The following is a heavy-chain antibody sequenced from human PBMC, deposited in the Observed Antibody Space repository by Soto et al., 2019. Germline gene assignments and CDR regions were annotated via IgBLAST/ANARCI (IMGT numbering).Heavy chain of an antibody. CDR2: IIPIFNST. CDR1: GSRFSNYV. J-gene: IGHJ4*02. CDR3: TREGRGKKAGYNGLVSLGY. V-gene: IGHV1-69*06. Sequence: SVKVSCKVSGSRFSNYVISWVRQAPGHGLEWLGRIIPIFNSTKYAQSFQGRVTITADKSTSTASLELSSLRSDDTAVYYCTREGRGKKAGYNGLVSLGYWGRGTRVTVSS. D-gene: IGHD2-2*02.